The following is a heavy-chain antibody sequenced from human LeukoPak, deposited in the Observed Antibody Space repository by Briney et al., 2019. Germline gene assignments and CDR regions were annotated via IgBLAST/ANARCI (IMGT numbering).Heavy chain of an antibody. CDR2: ISGSGGGT. CDR1: GFTVSSNY. V-gene: IGHV3-23*01. J-gene: IGHJ4*02. CDR3: APRAWRDY. Sequence: GGSRRLSCAASGFTVSSNYMSWVRQAPGKGLEWVSAISGSGGGTYYADSVKGRFTISRDNSKNTLYLQMNSLRAEDTAVYYCAPRAWRDYWGQGTLVTVSS. D-gene: IGHD1-1*01.